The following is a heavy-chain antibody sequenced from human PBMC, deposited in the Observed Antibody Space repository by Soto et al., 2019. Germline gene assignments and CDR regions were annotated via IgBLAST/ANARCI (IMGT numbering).Heavy chain of an antibody. V-gene: IGHV3-33*01. Sequence: GGSLRLSCAASGFTFSSYGMHWVRQAPGKGLEWVAVIWYDRSNKYYADSVKGRFTISRDNSKNTLYLQMNSLRAEDTAVYYCAREYIVVVPAAMRKRGYYYYGMDVWGQGTTVTVSS. J-gene: IGHJ6*02. CDR2: IWYDRSNK. D-gene: IGHD2-2*01. CDR3: AREYIVVVPAAMRKRGYYYYGMDV. CDR1: GFTFSSYG.